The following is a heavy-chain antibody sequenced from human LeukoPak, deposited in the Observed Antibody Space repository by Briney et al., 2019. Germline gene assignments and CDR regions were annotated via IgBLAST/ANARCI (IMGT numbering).Heavy chain of an antibody. Sequence: GGSLRLSCAASGFTFSSYWMNWVRQAPGKGLVWVSRINSDGSSTSYADSVKGRFTISRDNAKNTLYLQMNSLRAEDTAVYYCAREIYNWNDVLDYWGQGTLVTVSS. V-gene: IGHV3-74*01. D-gene: IGHD1-20*01. CDR2: INSDGSST. CDR3: AREIYNWNDVLDY. J-gene: IGHJ4*02. CDR1: GFTFSSYW.